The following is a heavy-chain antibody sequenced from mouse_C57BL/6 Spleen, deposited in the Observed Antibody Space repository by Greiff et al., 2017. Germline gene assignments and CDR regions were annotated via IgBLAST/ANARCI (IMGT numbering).Heavy chain of an antibody. CDR2: IYPRSGNT. CDR3: ARGKTSKYGNFEGFAY. V-gene: IGHV1-81*01. D-gene: IGHD2-10*02. Sequence: VQLQQSGAELARPGASVKLSCKASGYTFTSYGISWVKQRTGQGLGWIGEIYPRSGNTYYKEKFKGKATLTADHASSTAYMELRSLTSEDSAVYFCARGKTSKYGNFEGFAYWGQGTLVTVSA. J-gene: IGHJ3*01. CDR1: GYTFTSYG.